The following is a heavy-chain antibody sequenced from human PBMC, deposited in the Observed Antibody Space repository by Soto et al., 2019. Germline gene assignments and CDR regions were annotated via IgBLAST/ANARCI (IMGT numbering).Heavy chain of an antibody. V-gene: IGHV4-4*07. CDR3: AREGASGFGMDV. CDR2: IYTSGTT. J-gene: IGHJ6*02. CDR1: GGSIRSNY. Sequence: SETLSLTCNVSGGSIRSNYWSWIRQPAGKALEWIGRIYTSGTTNYNPSLKSRATMLIDTSKNQFSLILSSVTAADTGVYYCAREGASGFGMDVWGQGTTVTVS. D-gene: IGHD1-26*01.